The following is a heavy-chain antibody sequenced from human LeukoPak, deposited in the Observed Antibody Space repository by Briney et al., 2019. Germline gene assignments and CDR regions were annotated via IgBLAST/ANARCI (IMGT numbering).Heavy chain of an antibody. CDR1: GFTFSSYA. V-gene: IGHV3-30-3*01. D-gene: IGHD3-10*01. CDR3: ARDDYGSDY. Sequence: GGSLRLSCAASGFTFSSYAMHWVRQAPGKGLEWVAVISYDGSNKYYADSVKGRFTISRDNSKNTLYLQMNSLRAEDTAAYYCARDDYGSDYWGQGTLVTVSS. J-gene: IGHJ4*02. CDR2: ISYDGSNK.